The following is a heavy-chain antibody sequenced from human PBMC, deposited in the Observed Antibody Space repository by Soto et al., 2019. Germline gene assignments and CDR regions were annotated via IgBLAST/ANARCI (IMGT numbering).Heavy chain of an antibody. Sequence: ASVKVSCKASGYTFTSYGIRWVRQAPGQGLEWMGWISAYNGNTNYAQKLQGRVTMTTDTSTSTAYMERRSLRSDDTAVYYCAQIPPGGSGNDRSGYCSRDAFDIWGQGTMVTVSS. J-gene: IGHJ3*02. D-gene: IGHD3-22*01. V-gene: IGHV1-18*01. CDR1: GYTFTSYG. CDR3: AQIPPGGSGNDRSGYCSRDAFDI. CDR2: ISAYNGNT.